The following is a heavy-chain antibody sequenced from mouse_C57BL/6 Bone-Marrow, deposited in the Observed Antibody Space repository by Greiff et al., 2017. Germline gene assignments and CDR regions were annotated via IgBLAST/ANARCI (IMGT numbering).Heavy chain of an antibody. CDR1: GYTFTDYN. Sequence: VQLQQSGPELVKPGASVKIPCKASGYTFTDYNMDWVKQSPGKSLEWIGDINPNNGVTIYNQKFKGKATLTVDKSSSTAYMELRSLTSEDTAVYYCARRGVYWYFDVWGTGTTVTVSS. CDR3: ARRGVYWYFDV. J-gene: IGHJ1*03. V-gene: IGHV1-18*01. CDR2: INPNNGVT.